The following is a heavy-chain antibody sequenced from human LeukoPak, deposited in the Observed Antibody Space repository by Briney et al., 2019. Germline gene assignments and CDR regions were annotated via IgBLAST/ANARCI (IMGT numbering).Heavy chain of an antibody. V-gene: IGHV3-21*04. Sequence: PGGSLRLSCAASGFTFSSYSMNWVRQAPGKGLEWVSSISSSSSYIYYADSVKGRFTISRDNAKNSLYLQMNSLRAEDTAVYYCARAPRGYDFWSGYYKNYYYYGMDVWGQGTTVTVSS. CDR3: ARAPRGYDFWSGYYKNYYYYGMDV. J-gene: IGHJ6*02. CDR1: GFTFSSYS. D-gene: IGHD3-3*01. CDR2: ISSSSSYI.